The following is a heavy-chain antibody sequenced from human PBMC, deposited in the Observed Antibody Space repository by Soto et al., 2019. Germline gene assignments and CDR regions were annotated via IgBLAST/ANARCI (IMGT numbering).Heavy chain of an antibody. D-gene: IGHD6-19*01. CDR2: TYYRSKWYN. J-gene: IGHJ6*03. CDR3: ARGFRIAVAGVGKTYYYYYYMYV. V-gene: IGHV6-1*01. Sequence: PSQTLSLTCAISGDSVSSNSAAWNWIRQSPSRGLEWLGRTYYRSKWYNDYAVSVKSRITINPDTSKNQFSLQLNSVTPEDTAVYYCARGFRIAVAGVGKTYYYYYYMYVWGKGTTVPVSS. CDR1: GDSVSSNSAA.